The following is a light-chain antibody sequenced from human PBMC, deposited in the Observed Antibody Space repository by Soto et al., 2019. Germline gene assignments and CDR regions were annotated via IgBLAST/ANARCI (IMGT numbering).Light chain of an antibody. V-gene: IGKV3-15*01. J-gene: IGKJ4*01. CDR3: QQYDNWPLT. CDR1: QSVYST. Sequence: EIVMTQSPATLSVSPGDRATLSCRASQSVYSTLAWYQQKPGQAPRLLIYGTSTRATSIPARFSGSGSGTEFTLTISSLQSEDFAVYYCQQYDNWPLTFGGGTKVDIK. CDR2: GTS.